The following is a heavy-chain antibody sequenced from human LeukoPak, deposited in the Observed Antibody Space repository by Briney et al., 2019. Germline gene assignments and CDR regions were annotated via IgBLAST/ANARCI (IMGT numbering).Heavy chain of an antibody. CDR1: GYTFTGYY. Sequence: ASVKVSCKASGYTFTGYYMHWVRQAPGQGLEWMGGIIPIFGTANYAQKFQGRVTITADKSTSTAYMELSSLRSEDTAVYYCAFYEDTMVRGVMAIDYWGQGTLVTVSS. CDR2: IIPIFGTA. V-gene: IGHV1-69*06. J-gene: IGHJ4*02. CDR3: AFYEDTMVRGVMAIDY. D-gene: IGHD3-10*01.